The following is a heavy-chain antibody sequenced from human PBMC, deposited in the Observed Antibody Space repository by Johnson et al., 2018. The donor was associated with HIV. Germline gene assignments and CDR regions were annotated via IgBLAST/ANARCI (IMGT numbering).Heavy chain of an antibody. D-gene: IGHD3-10*01. Sequence: VQLVESGGGLVQPGRSLRLSCAASGFNFSNAWMSWVRQAPGKGLEWVSDIYSDGSIYYADSVKGRCTISRDNSKNTLYLQMNSLRAEDTAVCYCARVTPQRAGNDAFDIWGQGTMGTVSS. J-gene: IGHJ3*02. CDR3: ARVTPQRAGNDAFDI. CDR2: IYSDGSI. CDR1: GFNFSNAW. V-gene: IGHV3-66*01.